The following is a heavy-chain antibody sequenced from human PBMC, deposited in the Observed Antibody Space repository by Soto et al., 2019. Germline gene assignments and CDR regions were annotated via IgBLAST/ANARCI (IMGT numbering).Heavy chain of an antibody. CDR1: GGTFNTYT. D-gene: IGHD2-2*01. J-gene: IGHJ3*01. V-gene: IGHV1-69*02. CDR3: SIGSWSAETFDV. CDR2: IIPMLPVT. Sequence: QVHLIQSGAEVKKPGSSVKVSCKAAGGTFNTYTLFWVRQAPGHVLEWMGRIIPMLPVTNSAQKFQGRLTLTEHKSTGTAFMELTSLTSDDPAVYYCSIGSWSAETFDVWGQGTMVTVSS.